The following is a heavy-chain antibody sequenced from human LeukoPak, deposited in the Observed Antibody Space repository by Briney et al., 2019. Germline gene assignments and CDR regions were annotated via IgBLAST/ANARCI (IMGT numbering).Heavy chain of an antibody. J-gene: IGHJ4*02. CDR2: ISDSGDKT. CDR1: GFTFSNYA. CDR3: AKDGGGYCNNSSC. Sequence: GGALRLSCAASGFTFSNYAMSWVRQAPGKGLECVSAISDSGDKTDYADSVRGRFTIYRDNSKDTLYLQMNSLGAADTAVYYCAKDGGGYCNNSSCWGQGTLVTVSS. D-gene: IGHD2-2*01. V-gene: IGHV3-23*01.